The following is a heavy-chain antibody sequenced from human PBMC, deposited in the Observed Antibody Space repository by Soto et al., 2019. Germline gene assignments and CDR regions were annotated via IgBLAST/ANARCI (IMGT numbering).Heavy chain of an antibody. V-gene: IGHV1-18*01. D-gene: IGHD1-26*01. CDR1: GYTFTSYG. Sequence: QVQLVQSGAEVKKPGASVKVSRKASGYTFTSYGISWVRQAPGQGLEWMGWISAYNGNTNYAQKLQGRVTMTTDTSTSTAYMELRSLRSDDTAVYYCARDREWERRGGYNWFDPWGQGTLVTVSS. CDR3: ARDREWERRGGYNWFDP. J-gene: IGHJ5*02. CDR2: ISAYNGNT.